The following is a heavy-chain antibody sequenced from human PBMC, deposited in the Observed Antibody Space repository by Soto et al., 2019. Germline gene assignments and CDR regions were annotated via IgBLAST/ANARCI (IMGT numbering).Heavy chain of an antibody. D-gene: IGHD6-13*01. J-gene: IGHJ6*02. V-gene: IGHV5-51*01. CDR1: EISFTTSG. Sequence: VPSLNSSGSGSEISFTTSGTGSVRQMTGKALEWMGIIRPGDSDTRYSRSFQGQVTISADKSISTTDLQWSSLKASDTAMYYCARHFLLGISAWEYYALDVWGRWTAVT. CDR2: IRPGDSDT. CDR3: ARHFLLGISAWEYYALDV.